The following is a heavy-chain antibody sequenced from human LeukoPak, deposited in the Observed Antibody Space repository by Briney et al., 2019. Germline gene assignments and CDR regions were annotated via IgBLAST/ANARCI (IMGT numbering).Heavy chain of an antibody. D-gene: IGHD3-22*01. CDR3: ARPSRTGSGWDAFDI. CDR2: VYYSGST. V-gene: IGHV4-59*08. J-gene: IGHJ3*02. Sequence: SETLSLTCTVSGGSISSYYWSWLRQPPGKELEWIGYVYYSGSTNYNPSLKSRVTISVDTSKNHFSLTLSSVTAADTAVYYCARPSRTGSGWDAFDIWGQGTMVTVSS. CDR1: GGSISSYY.